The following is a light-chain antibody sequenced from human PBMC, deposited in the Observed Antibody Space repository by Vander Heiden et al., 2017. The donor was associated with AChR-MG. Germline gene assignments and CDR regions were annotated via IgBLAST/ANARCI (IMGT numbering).Light chain of an antibody. CDR1: RNDVGGYNY. V-gene: IGLV2-11*01. CDR2: DVR. J-gene: IGLJ1*01. Sequence: QSALTQPRSVSGSPGQSVTISCTGTRNDVGGYNYVSWYQHNPGKAPKLMIYDVRKRASGVPDSFSASKSGNTASLTISGLQAEDEADYYCCSFVGSNTYVFGPGTTVTGL. CDR3: CSFVGSNTYV.